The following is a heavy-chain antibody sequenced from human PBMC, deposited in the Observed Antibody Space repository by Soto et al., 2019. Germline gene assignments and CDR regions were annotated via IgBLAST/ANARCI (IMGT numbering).Heavy chain of an antibody. J-gene: IGHJ5*02. Sequence: QVQLQESGPGLVKPSGTLSLTCAVSSGSISSSNWWSWVRQPPGKGLEWIGEIYHSGSTNYNPSLNSRVTISVDKSKNQFSLKLSSVTAADTAVYYCARYGNYYDSPGNWFDPWGQGTLVTVSS. V-gene: IGHV4-4*02. CDR1: SGSISSSNW. CDR3: ARYGNYYDSPGNWFDP. D-gene: IGHD3-22*01. CDR2: IYHSGST.